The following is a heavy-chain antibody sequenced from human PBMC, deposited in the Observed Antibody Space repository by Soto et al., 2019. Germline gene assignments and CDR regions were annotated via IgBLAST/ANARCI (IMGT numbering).Heavy chain of an antibody. Sequence: QVQLQESGPGLLKPSQTLSLTCTVSGGSVSSGGYYWSWIRQPPGKGLEWIGYISYSGNTFYNPSLKSRVTISIDTSKNQFSLKLRSVTAADTALFYCARGSDYVYFFDNWGQGTLVTVSS. CDR2: ISYSGNT. J-gene: IGHJ4*02. CDR1: GGSVSSGGYY. D-gene: IGHD1-26*01. V-gene: IGHV4-31*03. CDR3: ARGSDYVYFFDN.